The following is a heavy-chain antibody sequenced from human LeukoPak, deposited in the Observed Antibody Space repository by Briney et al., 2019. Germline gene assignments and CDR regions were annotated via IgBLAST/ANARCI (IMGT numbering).Heavy chain of an antibody. CDR1: GYTFTGYY. J-gene: IGHJ4*02. D-gene: IGHD3-10*01. V-gene: IGHV1-2*02. Sequence: GASVKVSCKASGYTFTGYYMHWVRQAPGQGLEWMGWINPNSGGTNYAQKFQGRVTMTRDTSISTAYMELSRLRSDDTAVYYCARAKAYYYGSGSYSPFDYWGQGTLVTVSS. CDR2: INPNSGGT. CDR3: ARAKAYYYGSGSYSPFDY.